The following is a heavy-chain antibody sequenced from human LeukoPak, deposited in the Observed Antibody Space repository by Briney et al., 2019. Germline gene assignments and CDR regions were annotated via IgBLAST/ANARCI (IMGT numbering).Heavy chain of an antibody. CDR2: IYGGGTT. CDR1: GFTVSSNY. Sequence: GGSLRLSCAASGFTVSSNYMSWVRQAPGKGLEWVSVIYGGGTTYYADSVKGRFTISRDNSKNTLYLQMNSLRAGDTAVYYCARGAGDTTMGYYYYYMDVWGKGTTVTVSS. D-gene: IGHD5-18*01. CDR3: ARGAGDTTMGYYYYYMDV. J-gene: IGHJ6*03. V-gene: IGHV3-53*01.